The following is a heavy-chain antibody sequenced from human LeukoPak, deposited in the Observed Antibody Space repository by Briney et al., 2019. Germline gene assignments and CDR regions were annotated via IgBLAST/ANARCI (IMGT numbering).Heavy chain of an antibody. D-gene: IGHD4-23*01. J-gene: IGHJ6*03. CDR1: GFTFSSYS. V-gene: IGHV3-21*01. CDR3: AGSQVTSLVGDYYYYMDV. CDR2: ISSSSSYI. Sequence: GGSLRLSCVASGFTFSSYSMNWVRQAPGKGLEWVSSISSSSSYIYYADSVKGRFTFSRDNAKNLLYLQMNSLRVEDTAVYYCAGSQVTSLVGDYYYYMDVWGKGTTVTVSS.